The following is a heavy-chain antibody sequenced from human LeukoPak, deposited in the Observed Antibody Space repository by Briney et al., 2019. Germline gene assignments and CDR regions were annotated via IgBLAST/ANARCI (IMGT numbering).Heavy chain of an antibody. D-gene: IGHD2-15*01. CDR1: GGSFSGYY. Sequence: SETLSLTCAVYGGSFSGYYWSWIRQPPGKGLEWIGEINHSGSTNYNPSLKSRVTISVDTSKNQFSLKLSSVTAADTAVYYCARYTVVVVAARNWFDPWGQGTLVTVSS. CDR2: INHSGST. V-gene: IGHV4-34*01. CDR3: ARYTVVVVAARNWFDP. J-gene: IGHJ5*02.